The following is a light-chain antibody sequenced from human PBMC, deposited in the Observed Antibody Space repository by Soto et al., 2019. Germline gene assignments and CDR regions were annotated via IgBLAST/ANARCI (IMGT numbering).Light chain of an antibody. CDR1: QSLLHSNGYNY. CDR3: MQALQTPT. V-gene: IGKV2-28*01. J-gene: IGKJ1*01. Sequence: DIVMTQSPVSLPVTPGEPASISCRSSQSLLHSNGYNYLDWYLQKPGQSPQLLIYLGSNRASGVPDRFSGSGSGTDFTLKISRVEADDVGVYYCMQALQTPTFGQGTKVDI. CDR2: LGS.